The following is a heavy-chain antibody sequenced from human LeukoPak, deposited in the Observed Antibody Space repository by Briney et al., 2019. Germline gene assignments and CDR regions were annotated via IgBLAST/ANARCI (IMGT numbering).Heavy chain of an antibody. V-gene: IGHV4-39*01. D-gene: IGHD2-15*01. CDR3: ARQTGGTPSIAD. CDR2: IYYSGSA. CDR1: GGSISSSNYY. Sequence: KPSETVSLTCTVSGGSISSSNYYWAWIRQPPGKGLEWIGDIYYSGSAYFDPSLRSRVTMSVDTSKNHFSLKLSSVTAADTAVYYCARQTGGTPSIADWGQGTLVTVSS. J-gene: IGHJ4*02.